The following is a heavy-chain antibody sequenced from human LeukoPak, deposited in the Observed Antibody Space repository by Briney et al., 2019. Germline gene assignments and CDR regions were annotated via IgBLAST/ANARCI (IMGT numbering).Heavy chain of an antibody. Sequence: GESLKISCKGSGYTFTNYWIGRVRQMPGKGLEWMGIIYPGNSDTRYSPSFQGQVTISADKSISTAYLQWSSLKASDTAMYYCARRAVGETFDIWGQGTMLTVSS. D-gene: IGHD1-26*01. CDR3: ARRAVGETFDI. CDR2: IYPGNSDT. J-gene: IGHJ3*02. V-gene: IGHV5-51*01. CDR1: GYTFTNYW.